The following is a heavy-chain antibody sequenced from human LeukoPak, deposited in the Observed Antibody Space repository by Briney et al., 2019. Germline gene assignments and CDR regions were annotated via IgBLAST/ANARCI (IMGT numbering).Heavy chain of an antibody. CDR2: ISSSSSTI. CDR3: ARGTEYNLFGD. D-gene: IGHD1-1*01. V-gene: IGHV3-48*02. Sequence: GGSLRLSCAASGFTFSSYSMNWVRQAPGKGLEWVSYISSSSSTIYYADSVKGRFTISRDNAKNSLYLQMNSLRDKDTAVYYCARGTEYNLFGDWGQGTLVTVSS. J-gene: IGHJ4*02. CDR1: GFTFSSYS.